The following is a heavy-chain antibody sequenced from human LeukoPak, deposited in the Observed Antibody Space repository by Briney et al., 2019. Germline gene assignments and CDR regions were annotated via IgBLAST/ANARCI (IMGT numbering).Heavy chain of an antibody. D-gene: IGHD3-10*01. CDR3: ARVGIPMVRDRYFDY. CDR1: GFTFSSYS. CDR2: ISSSSSYI. J-gene: IGHJ4*02. Sequence: GGSLRLSCAASGFTFSSYSMNWVRQAPGKGPEWVSSISSSSSYIYYADSVKGRFTISRDNAKNSLYLQMNSLRAEDTAVYYCARVGIPMVRDRYFDYWGQGTLVTVSS. V-gene: IGHV3-21*01.